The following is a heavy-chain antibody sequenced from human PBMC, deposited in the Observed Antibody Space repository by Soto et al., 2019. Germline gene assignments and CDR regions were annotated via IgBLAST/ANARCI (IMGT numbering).Heavy chain of an antibody. J-gene: IGHJ3*02. CDR3: RREPDSSGYYDAFDI. D-gene: IGHD3-22*01. Sequence: QVQLVQSGAEVKKPGSSVKVSCKASGGTFSSYAISWVRQAPGQGLEWMGGIIPIFGTANYAQKFQGRVTITADESTSTAYMELSSLRSKVTAVYYCRREPDSSGYYDAFDIWGLGTMVTASS. CDR1: GGTFSSYA. CDR2: IIPIFGTA. V-gene: IGHV1-69*01.